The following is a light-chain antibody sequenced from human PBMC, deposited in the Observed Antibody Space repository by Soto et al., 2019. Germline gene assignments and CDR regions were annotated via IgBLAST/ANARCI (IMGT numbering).Light chain of an antibody. CDR2: GAS. Sequence: EIVMTQSPATLSVSPGERATLSCRASQSVSSNLAWYQQKPGQAPRLLIYGASTRATGIPARFSGSGSGTEFTLTISSLQSEDFAVYYCQQYNNWPPTFVQGTRLEMK. CDR3: QQYNNWPPT. V-gene: IGKV3-15*01. J-gene: IGKJ5*01. CDR1: QSVSSN.